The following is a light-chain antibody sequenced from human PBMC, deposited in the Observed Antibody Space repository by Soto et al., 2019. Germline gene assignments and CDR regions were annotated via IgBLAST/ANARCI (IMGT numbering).Light chain of an antibody. V-gene: IGLV1-51*01. CDR2: DNN. Sequence: QSVLTQPPSVSAAPGQKVTISCSGSSSDIGNNYVSWYQQLPGTAPKVLIYDNNKRPSGIPDRFSGSKSGTSATLGITGLQTGVEADYYSGTWDSMLNHVFGTGTNVTVL. J-gene: IGLJ1*01. CDR1: SSDIGNNY. CDR3: GTWDSMLNHV.